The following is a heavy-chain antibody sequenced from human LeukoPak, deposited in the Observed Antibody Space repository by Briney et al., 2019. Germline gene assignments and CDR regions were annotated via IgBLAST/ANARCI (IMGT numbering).Heavy chain of an antibody. CDR3: ALASYNFDY. V-gene: IGHV3-7*01. Sequence: GGSLRLSCAASGFTFSSYWMSWVRQAPGKGLEWVANIKQDGSEEYYVDSVKGRFTISRDDAKNSLYLQMNSLRAEDTAVYYCALASYNFDYWGQGTLVTVSS. D-gene: IGHD5-18*01. CDR2: IKQDGSEE. CDR1: GFTFSSYW. J-gene: IGHJ4*02.